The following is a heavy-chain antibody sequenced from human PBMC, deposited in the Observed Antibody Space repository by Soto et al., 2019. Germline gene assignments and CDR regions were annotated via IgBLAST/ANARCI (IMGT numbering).Heavy chain of an antibody. V-gene: IGHV1-46*01. D-gene: IGHD2-21*01. CDR1: GYTFTSHY. CDR3: ARDNSQKIVWWFDP. J-gene: IGHJ5*02. Sequence: ASVKVSCKSSGYTFTSHYMHWVRQAPGQGLEWMGLINPTGTSTLYARNFRGRVVMTRDTSTNTDYMELSSLRSEDTAVYYCARDNSQKIVWWFDPWGQGTLVTVSS. CDR2: INPTGTST.